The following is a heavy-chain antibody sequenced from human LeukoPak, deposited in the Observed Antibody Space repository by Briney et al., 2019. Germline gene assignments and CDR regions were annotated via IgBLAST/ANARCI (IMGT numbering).Heavy chain of an antibody. V-gene: IGHV3-23*01. Sequence: PGGSLRLSCAASGFTFSSYAMSWVRQAPGKGLEWVSAISGSGGSTYYADSVKGRFTISRDNSKNTLYLQMNSLRAGDTAVYYCAKAGRNHDYGDYGGTGCFDYWGQGTLVTVSS. CDR3: AKAGRNHDYGDYGGTGCFDY. D-gene: IGHD4-17*01. CDR2: ISGSGGST. CDR1: GFTFSSYA. J-gene: IGHJ4*02.